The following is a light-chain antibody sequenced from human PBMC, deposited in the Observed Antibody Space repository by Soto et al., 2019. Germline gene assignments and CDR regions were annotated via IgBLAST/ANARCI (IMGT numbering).Light chain of an antibody. CDR1: SFSSSY. CDR3: QQYGSSSTWT. CDR2: GAS. V-gene: IGKV3-20*01. Sequence: TQSPATLSLSQGERATLSSRARSFSSSYLAWYQQKPGQAPRLLIYGASSRATGIPDRFSGSGSGTDFTLTISRLEPEDFAVYYCQQYGSSSTWTFGQGTKVDIK. J-gene: IGKJ1*01.